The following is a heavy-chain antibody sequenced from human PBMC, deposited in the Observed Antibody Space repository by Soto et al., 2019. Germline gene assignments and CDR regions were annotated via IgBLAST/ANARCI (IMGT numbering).Heavy chain of an antibody. V-gene: IGHV3-30*18. Sequence: QVQLVESGGGVVQPGRSLRLSCAASGFTFSSYGMHWVRQAPGKGLEWVAVISYDGSNKYYADSVKGRFTISRDNSKITLYLQMNSLRAEDTAVYYCAKGATLGYCTNGVCYGDYWGQGTLVTVSS. CDR3: AKGATLGYCTNGVCYGDY. CDR1: GFTFSSYG. CDR2: ISYDGSNK. J-gene: IGHJ4*02. D-gene: IGHD2-8*01.